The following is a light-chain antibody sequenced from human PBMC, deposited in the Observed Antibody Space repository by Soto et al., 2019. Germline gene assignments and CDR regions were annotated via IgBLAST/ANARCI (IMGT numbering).Light chain of an antibody. CDR1: QTVNRDY. Sequence: ETVLTQSPGTVSLSPGERATLSCTTSQTVNRDYLAWYQQKPGQAPRLLIYGVFNRATGIPDRFSGSGSGTYFTLTITGLEPEDSAVYYCQHYDGSPRTFGQWTNLEI. V-gene: IGKV3-20*01. CDR2: GVF. J-gene: IGKJ2*01. CDR3: QHYDGSPRT.